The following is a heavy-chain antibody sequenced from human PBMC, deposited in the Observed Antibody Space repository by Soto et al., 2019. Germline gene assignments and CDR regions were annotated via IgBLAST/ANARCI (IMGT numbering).Heavy chain of an antibody. V-gene: IGHV5-51*01. J-gene: IGHJ3*02. CDR1: GYSFTSYW. CDR3: ARENDAFDI. CDR2: IYPDDSDT. Sequence: GESLTISCKGSGYSFTSYWIVWLRQMPGKGLEWMGIIYPDDSDTRYSPSFQGQVTISADKSISTAYLQWSSLKASDTAMYYYARENDAFDIWGQGTMVTVSS.